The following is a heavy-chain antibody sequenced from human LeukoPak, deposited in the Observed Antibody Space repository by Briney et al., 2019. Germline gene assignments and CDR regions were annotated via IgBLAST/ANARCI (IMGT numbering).Heavy chain of an antibody. CDR2: IYHSGST. D-gene: IGHD4-17*01. J-gene: IGHJ5*02. CDR3: ARVYGDYEARWFDP. CDR1: GYSLTSGYY. V-gene: IGHV4-38-2*01. Sequence: SETLSLTCAVPGYSLTSGYYWGWVRQPPGKGLEWIGSIYHSGSTYYNPSLRSRVTISVDTSKNQFSLKLNSVTAADTAVYYCARVYGDYEARWFDPWGQGTLVTVSS.